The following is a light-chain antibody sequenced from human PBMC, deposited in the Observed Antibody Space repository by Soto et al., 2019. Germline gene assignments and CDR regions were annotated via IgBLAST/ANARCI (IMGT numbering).Light chain of an antibody. CDR3: QQYADWPRT. CDR2: GAS. J-gene: IGKJ1*01. V-gene: IGKV3-15*01. Sequence: EVVLTQSPGTLSVSPGERATLSCMASESVRTSLAWYQQKPGRSPSLLIYGASARATGLPARFSGSGSGTEFTLTISSLQYEDFAVYYCQQYADWPRTFGQGTKVDIK. CDR1: ESVRTS.